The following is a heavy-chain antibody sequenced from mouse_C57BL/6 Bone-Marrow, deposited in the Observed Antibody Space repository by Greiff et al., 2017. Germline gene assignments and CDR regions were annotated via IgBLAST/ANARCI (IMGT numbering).Heavy chain of an antibody. D-gene: IGHD2-1*01. V-gene: IGHV15-2*01. CDR3: ARSLNYGNYGYAMDY. CDR2: ILPSIGRT. J-gene: IGHJ4*01. CDR1: DSEVFPIAY. Sequence: QVQLQQSGSELRSPGSSVKLSCKDFDSEVFPIAYMSWVRQKPGHGFEWIGGILPSIGRTIYGEKFEDKATLDADTLSNTAYLELNSLTSEDSAIYYCARSLNYGNYGYAMDYWGQGTSVTVSS.